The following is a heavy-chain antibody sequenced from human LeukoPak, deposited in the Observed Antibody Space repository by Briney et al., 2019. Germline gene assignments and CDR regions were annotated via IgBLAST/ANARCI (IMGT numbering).Heavy chain of an antibody. J-gene: IGHJ4*02. Sequence: GGSLRLSCAASGFAFNTYWMHWVRQAPGKGLVWVSRISGDGRTTSHADSVKGRFTISRDNAKNTLYLQMNSLRAEDTAVYYCGRSEYCSGGGCHYYFDYWGQGTLVTVSS. CDR1: GFAFNTYW. CDR2: ISGDGRTT. V-gene: IGHV3-74*01. CDR3: GRSEYCSGGGCHYYFDY. D-gene: IGHD2-15*01.